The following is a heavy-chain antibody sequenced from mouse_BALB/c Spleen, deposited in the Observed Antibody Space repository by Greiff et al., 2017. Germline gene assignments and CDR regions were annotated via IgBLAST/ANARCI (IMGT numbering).Heavy chain of an antibody. J-gene: IGHJ2*01. CDR3: ARRDGDYDGGPFDY. Sequence: EVKLMESGGGLVKPGGSLKLSCAASGFTFSSYAMSWVRQTPEKRLEWVATISSGGSYTYYPDSVKGRFTISRDNAKNTLYLQMSSLRSEDTAMYYCARRDGDYDGGPFDYWGQGTTLTVSS. D-gene: IGHD2-4*01. V-gene: IGHV5-9-3*01. CDR1: GFTFSSYA. CDR2: ISSGGSYT.